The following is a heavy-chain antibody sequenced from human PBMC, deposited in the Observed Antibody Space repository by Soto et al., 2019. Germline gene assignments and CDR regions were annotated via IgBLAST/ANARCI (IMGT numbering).Heavy chain of an antibody. Sequence: EVQLLESGGGLVQPGGSLRLSCAASGFTFSSYAMSWVRQAPGKGLEWVSAISGSGGSTYYADSVKGRFTISRDNSKNTLYLQMNSLRAEDTAVYYCAKDGGKYSSSSHEFDYWGQGTLVTVSS. CDR2: ISGSGGST. D-gene: IGHD6-6*01. J-gene: IGHJ4*02. V-gene: IGHV3-23*01. CDR1: GFTFSSYA. CDR3: AKDGGKYSSSSHEFDY.